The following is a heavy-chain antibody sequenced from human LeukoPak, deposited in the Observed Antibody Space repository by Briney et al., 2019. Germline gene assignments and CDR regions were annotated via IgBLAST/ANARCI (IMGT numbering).Heavy chain of an antibody. CDR3: AKGADTSGYYYYFDY. CDR1: GFXFSSYA. D-gene: IGHD3-22*01. V-gene: IGHV3-23*01. J-gene: IGHJ4*02. CDR2: ISASGGST. Sequence: GGSLRLSCAGSGFXFSSYAMSWVRQVPGKGLNWVSVISASGGSTYYADSVQGRFTISRDSSKNTLYLQMNSLRAEDTAVYYCAKGADTSGYYYYFDYWGQGTLVTVSS.